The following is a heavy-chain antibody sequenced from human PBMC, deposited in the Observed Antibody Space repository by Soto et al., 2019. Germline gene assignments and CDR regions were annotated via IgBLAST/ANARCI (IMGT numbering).Heavy chain of an antibody. CDR3: AHSNSWALYYFDY. J-gene: IGHJ4*02. Sequence: QITLKESGPTLVKPTQTLTLTCTLSGFSVSTSGVGVVWIRQPPGKALGWRALIYWDDDKPYGPSLESSLTFSNDTAKNQVVSRMTYMAPVYTATYYCAHSNSWALYYFDYWGQGTLVTVSS. V-gene: IGHV2-5*05. CDR2: IYWDDDK. CDR1: GFSVSTSGVG. D-gene: IGHD3-16*01.